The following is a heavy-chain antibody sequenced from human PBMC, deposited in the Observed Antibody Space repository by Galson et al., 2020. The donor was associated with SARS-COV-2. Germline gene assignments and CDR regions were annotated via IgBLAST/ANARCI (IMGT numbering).Heavy chain of an antibody. CDR1: RYTFTGYC. CDR2: INPNNGDT. CDR3: ARDGSHTGSWRPAEYFQY. Sequence: ASVRVSCKASRYTFTGYCIHWVRQAPGHGLEWMGWINPNNGDTNFAQKFQGMVTLSRDPSIGTASLKLTSLTLDDTAVYFCARDGSHTGSWRPAEYFQYWGPGTLVTVSS. J-gene: IGHJ1*01. D-gene: IGHD3-3*01. V-gene: IGHV1-2*02.